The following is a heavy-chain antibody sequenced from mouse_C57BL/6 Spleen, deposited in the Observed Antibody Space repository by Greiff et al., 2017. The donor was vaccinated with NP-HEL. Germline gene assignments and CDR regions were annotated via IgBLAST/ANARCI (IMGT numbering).Heavy chain of an antibody. CDR1: GFTFSDFY. Sequence: EVKVVESGGGLVQSGRSLRLSCAPSGFTFSDFYMEWVRQAPGKGLEWIAASRNQATDYTTEYSASVKVRFIVSRDTSQSILYLPMNALRAEDTAIYYCARDALQGYFDVWGTGTTVTVSS. V-gene: IGHV7-1*01. CDR3: ARDALQGYFDV. J-gene: IGHJ1*03. CDR2: SRNQATDYTT.